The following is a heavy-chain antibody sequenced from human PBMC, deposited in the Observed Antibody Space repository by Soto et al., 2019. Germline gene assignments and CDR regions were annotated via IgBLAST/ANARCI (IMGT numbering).Heavy chain of an antibody. CDR1: GYTFTSYA. Sequence: ASVKVSCKASGYTFTSYAMHWVRQAPGQRLEWMGWINAGNGNTKYSQKFQGRVTITRDTSASTAYMELNGLRADDTAIYYCARPYETSGSYLPFDYWGLGTLVTVSS. D-gene: IGHD3-22*01. J-gene: IGHJ4*02. V-gene: IGHV1-3*01. CDR3: ARPYETSGSYLPFDY. CDR2: INAGNGNT.